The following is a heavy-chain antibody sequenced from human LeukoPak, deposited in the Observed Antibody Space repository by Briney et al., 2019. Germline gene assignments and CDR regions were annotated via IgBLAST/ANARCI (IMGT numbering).Heavy chain of an antibody. Sequence: GGSLRLSCAASGFTFSTFWMSWVRQAPGKGLEWVSYISSSSSTIYYADSVKGRFTISRDNAKNSLYLQMNSLRAEDTAVYYCARVLGIAVAPLYYMDVWGKGTTVTVSS. D-gene: IGHD6-19*01. J-gene: IGHJ6*03. V-gene: IGHV3-48*01. CDR3: ARVLGIAVAPLYYMDV. CDR1: GFTFSTFW. CDR2: ISSSSSTI.